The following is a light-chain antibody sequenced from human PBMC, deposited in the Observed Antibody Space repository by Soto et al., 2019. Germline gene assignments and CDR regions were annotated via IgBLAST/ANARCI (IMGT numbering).Light chain of an antibody. V-gene: IGKV1-39*01. J-gene: IGKJ5*01. CDR2: GAS. Sequence: DIQMTQSPSSLSASVGDRVTITCRASQSISIYLNWYQLKPGKATKLMMYGASYLKSGVPTRFSGSGSGTDFTLTISSLQPEDFAIYYCQQTYTTHEITFGQGTRLEIK. CDR1: QSISIY. CDR3: QQTYTTHEIT.